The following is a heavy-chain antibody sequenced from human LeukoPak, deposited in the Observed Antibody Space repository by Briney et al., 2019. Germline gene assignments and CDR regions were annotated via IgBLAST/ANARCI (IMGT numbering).Heavy chain of an antibody. V-gene: IGHV3-66*02. CDR3: VRDGAGVPH. CDR1: GFTVSSNY. J-gene: IGHJ4*02. Sequence: GGSLRLSRAASGFTVSSNYMSWVRQAPGKGLERVTVIYSASSTYYAGSVKGRFNISRNNSKNTLYLQMNSLRAVYTAVYYCVRDGAGVPHWGQGTLVTVSS. D-gene: IGHD6-19*01. CDR2: IYSASST.